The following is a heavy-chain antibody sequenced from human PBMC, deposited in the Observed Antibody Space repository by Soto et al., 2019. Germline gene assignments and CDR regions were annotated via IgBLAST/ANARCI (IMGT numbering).Heavy chain of an antibody. CDR2: ISGSGGNT. D-gene: IGHD6-13*01. Sequence: GGSLRLSCAASGFTFSSYAMSWVRQAPGKGLEWVSGISGSGGNTYYAESVKGRFTISRDNSKNTLYLQMNSLRADDTAVYYCAKERDLPSSSRRILDYWGQGTLVTVSS. CDR1: GFTFSSYA. J-gene: IGHJ4*02. CDR3: AKERDLPSSSRRILDY. V-gene: IGHV3-23*01.